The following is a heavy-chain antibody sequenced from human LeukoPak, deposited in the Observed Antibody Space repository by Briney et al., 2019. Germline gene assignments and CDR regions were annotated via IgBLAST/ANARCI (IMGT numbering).Heavy chain of an antibody. J-gene: IGHJ2*01. CDR2: IGSDGGST. CDR3: ARDRAPGYFDL. CDR1: GFTVSSNS. Sequence: GGSLRLSCIASGFTVSSNSMSWVRQAPGKGLVWVSRIGSDGGSTDYADSVKGRFTISRDNAKNTLYLQMNSLRAEDTSVYYCARDRAPGYFDLWGRGTLVTVSS. V-gene: IGHV3-74*01.